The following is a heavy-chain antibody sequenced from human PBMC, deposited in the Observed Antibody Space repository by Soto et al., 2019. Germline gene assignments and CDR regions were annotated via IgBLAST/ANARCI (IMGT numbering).Heavy chain of an antibody. J-gene: IGHJ3*02. CDR3: ARVQQYSYGPATDAFDI. Sequence: QVQLVQSGAEVKKPGASVKVSCKASGYTFTSYGISWVRQAPGQGLEWMGWISAYNGNTNYAQKLQGRVTMTRDTSTSTAYMELRSLRSDDTAVYYCARVQQYSYGPATDAFDIWGPGTMVTVSS. CDR2: ISAYNGNT. V-gene: IGHV1-18*01. D-gene: IGHD5-18*01. CDR1: GYTFTSYG.